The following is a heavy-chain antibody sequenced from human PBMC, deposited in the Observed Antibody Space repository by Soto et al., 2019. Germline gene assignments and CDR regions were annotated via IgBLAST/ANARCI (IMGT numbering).Heavy chain of an antibody. CDR1: GYTFTSYA. Sequence: QVQLVQSGAEVKKPGASVKVSCKASGYTFTSYAMHWVRQAPGQRLEWMGWINAGNGNTKYSQKFQGRVTITRDTSASTAYMELSSLRSEDTAVYYCARGYDSSWYYCYGMDVWGQGTTVTVSS. V-gene: IGHV1-3*01. CDR3: ARGYDSSWYYCYGMDV. J-gene: IGHJ6*02. D-gene: IGHD3-22*01. CDR2: INAGNGNT.